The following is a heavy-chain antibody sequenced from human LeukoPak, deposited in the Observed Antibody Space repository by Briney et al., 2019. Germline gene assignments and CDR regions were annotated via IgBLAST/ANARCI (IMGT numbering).Heavy chain of an antibody. CDR3: ARGGVTNNWFDP. CDR2: IYYSGST. CDR1: GGSISSYY. V-gene: IGHV4-59*01. J-gene: IGHJ5*02. D-gene: IGHD4-23*01. Sequence: PSETLSLTCTVSGGSISSYYWSWIRQPPVKGLEWIGYIYYSGSTNYNPSLKSRVTISVDTSKNQFSLKLSSVTAADTAVYYCARGGVTNNWFDPWVQGTLVTVSS.